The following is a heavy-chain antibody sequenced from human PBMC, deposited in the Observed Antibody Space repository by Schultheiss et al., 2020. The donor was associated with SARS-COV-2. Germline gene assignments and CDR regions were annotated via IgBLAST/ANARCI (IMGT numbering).Heavy chain of an antibody. V-gene: IGHV3-30*03. CDR2: ISPDGSNK. J-gene: IGHJ3*02. D-gene: IGHD1-14*01. CDR3: ARGYNLSPEAFDI. CDR1: GFTFSSYW. Sequence: GGSLRLSCAVSGFTFSSYWMSWVRQAPGKGLEWVALISPDGSNKYYADSVKGRFTISRDNSKNTLYLQMNSLRAEDTAVYYCARGYNLSPEAFDIWGQGTMVTVSS.